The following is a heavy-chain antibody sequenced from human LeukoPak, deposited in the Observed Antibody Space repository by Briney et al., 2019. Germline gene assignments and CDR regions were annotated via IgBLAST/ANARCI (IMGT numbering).Heavy chain of an antibody. CDR3: ARGYCSGGSSYSYYYYNYMDV. CDR2: IYTSGST. CDR1: GGSISSYY. D-gene: IGHD2-15*01. J-gene: IGHJ6*03. V-gene: IGHV4-4*07. Sequence: SETLSLTCTVSGGSISSYYWSWIRQPAGKGLEWIGRIYTSGSTNYNSSLKSRVTMSVDTSKNQFSLKLSSVTAADTAVYYCARGYCSGGSSYSYYYYNYMDVWGKGTTVTVSS.